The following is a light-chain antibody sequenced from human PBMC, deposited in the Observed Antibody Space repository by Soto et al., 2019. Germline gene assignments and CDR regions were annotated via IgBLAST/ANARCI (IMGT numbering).Light chain of an antibody. Sequence: EIGLTQSPATLSLSPGERATLSCRASQSVSSYLARDQQKPGQAPRLLTYEESKRATGIPARFSGSGSGTDFILTISRLEPEDFAFYYCQLRSNWAPAVGGGTKVEIK. V-gene: IGKV3-11*01. CDR2: EES. CDR3: QLRSNWAPA. J-gene: IGKJ4*01. CDR1: QSVSSY.